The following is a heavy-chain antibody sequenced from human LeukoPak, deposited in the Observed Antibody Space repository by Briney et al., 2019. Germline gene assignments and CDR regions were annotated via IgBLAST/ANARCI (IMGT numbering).Heavy chain of an antibody. CDR1: GGTFSSYA. CDR3: ARAQGMGSSSWYYFDY. J-gene: IGHJ4*02. CDR2: IIPILGIA. D-gene: IGHD6-13*01. Sequence: SVKASCKASGGTFSSYAISWVRRAPGQGLEWMGRIIPILGIANYAQKFQGRVTITADKSTSTAYMELSSLRSEDTAVYYCARAQGMGSSSWYYFDYWGQGTLVTVSS. V-gene: IGHV1-69*04.